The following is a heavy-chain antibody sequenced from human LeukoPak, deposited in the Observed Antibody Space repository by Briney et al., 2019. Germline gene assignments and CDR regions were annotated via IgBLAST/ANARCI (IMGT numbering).Heavy chain of an antibody. CDR2: ISDSGDIT. J-gene: IGHJ6*02. CDR3: TKKITMVRGINYGMDV. Sequence: GGSLRLSCAASGFTFSNYALNWVRQAPGKGLEWVSIISDSGDITDYADSVKGRFTISRDISKNMLYLQMNSLRAEDTAVYFCTKKITMVRGINYGMDVWGQGTTVTVSS. V-gene: IGHV3-23*01. CDR1: GFTFSNYA. D-gene: IGHD3-10*01.